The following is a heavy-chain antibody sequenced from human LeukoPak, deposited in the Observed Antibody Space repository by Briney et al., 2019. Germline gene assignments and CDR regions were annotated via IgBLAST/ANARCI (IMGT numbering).Heavy chain of an antibody. Sequence: PGGSLRLSCAASGFTFSNYGMHWVRQAPGKGLEWVALIWFDGSDKYYADSVQGRFTISRDNSGNTLSLQVSSLRAEDTAIYYCARGGEPDYFDYWGQGTLVTVSS. V-gene: IGHV3-33*01. D-gene: IGHD2-21*01. CDR1: GFTFSNYG. CDR2: IWFDGSDK. J-gene: IGHJ4*02. CDR3: ARGGEPDYFDY.